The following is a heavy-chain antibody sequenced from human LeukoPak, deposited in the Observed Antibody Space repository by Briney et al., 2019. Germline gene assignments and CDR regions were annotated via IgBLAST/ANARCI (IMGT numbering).Heavy chain of an antibody. CDR3: ARDLARWLDTNWFDP. V-gene: IGHV1-2*02. CDR1: GYTFTGYY. D-gene: IGHD6-19*01. Sequence: AAVKVSCKASGYTFTGYYMHLRRHAPGQGLEWMGWINPNSGGTNYAQKFQGRVTMTRDTSISTAYMELSRLRSDDTAVYYCARDLARWLDTNWFDPWGQGTLVTVSS. J-gene: IGHJ5*02. CDR2: INPNSGGT.